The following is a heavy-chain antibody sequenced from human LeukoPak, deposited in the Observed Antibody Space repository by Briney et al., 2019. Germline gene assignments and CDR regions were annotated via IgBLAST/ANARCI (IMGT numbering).Heavy chain of an antibody. Sequence: SETLSLTCTVSGGSISSGGHYWSWIRQHPGKGLEWIGYIYYSGSTYYNLSLKSRVTISVDTSKNQFSLKLSSVTAADTAVYYCARGHLRYSSGWYNWFDPWGQGTLVTVSS. CDR1: GGSISSGGHY. D-gene: IGHD6-19*01. V-gene: IGHV4-31*03. CDR3: ARGHLRYSSGWYNWFDP. J-gene: IGHJ5*02. CDR2: IYYSGST.